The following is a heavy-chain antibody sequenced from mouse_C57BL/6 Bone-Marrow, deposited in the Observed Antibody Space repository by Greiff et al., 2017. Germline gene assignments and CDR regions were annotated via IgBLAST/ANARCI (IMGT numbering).Heavy chain of an antibody. V-gene: IGHV1-52*01. J-gene: IGHJ2*01. CDR1: GYTFTSYW. CDR3: ARSGSSSYYFDY. D-gene: IGHD1-1*01. CDR2: IDPSDSET. Sequence: QVQLQQPGAELVRPGSSVKLSCKASGYTFTSYWMHWVKQRPIQGLEWIGNIDPSDSETHYNQKFKDKATLTVDKSSSTAYMQLSSLTSEDSAVYYCARSGSSSYYFDYWGQGTTLTVSS.